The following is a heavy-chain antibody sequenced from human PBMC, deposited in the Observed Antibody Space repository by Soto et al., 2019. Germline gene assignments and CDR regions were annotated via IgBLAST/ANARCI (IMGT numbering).Heavy chain of an antibody. V-gene: IGHV3-23*01. CDR2: ISGSGGST. D-gene: IGHD3-10*01. CDR1: GFTFSSYA. Sequence: EVQLLESGAGLVQPGGSLRLSCAASGFTFSSYAMNWVRQAPGKGLEWVSGISGSGGSTYYADSVKGRFTISRDNSKNTLYLQMNSLRAEDTAVYYCAKDRFGEYFYYGMDVWGQGTTVTVSS. J-gene: IGHJ6*02. CDR3: AKDRFGEYFYYGMDV.